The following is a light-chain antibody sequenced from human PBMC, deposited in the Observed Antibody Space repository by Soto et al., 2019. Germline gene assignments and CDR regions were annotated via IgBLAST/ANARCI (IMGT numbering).Light chain of an antibody. CDR2: DAS. V-gene: IGKV3-11*01. CDR1: QSISSY. Sequence: EIVLTQSPATLTLSPGERATLSCRASQSISSYLAWYQQRPGQAPRLLIYDASRRATGIPARFSGSGSGTDFTLTISSLEPEDVAVYCCQQRSDWPTFGGGTKVDIK. J-gene: IGKJ4*01. CDR3: QQRSDWPT.